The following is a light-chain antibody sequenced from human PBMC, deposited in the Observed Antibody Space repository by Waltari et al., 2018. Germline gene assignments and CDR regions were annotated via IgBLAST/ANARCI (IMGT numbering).Light chain of an antibody. CDR3: QQTSTFPVT. J-gene: IGKJ4*01. CDR2: SAS. V-gene: IGKV1-12*01. CDR1: QGISNR. Sequence: DIQMPPAPSSVSASVGARVPITSRASQGISNRMAWYQHKPGKDPNLQVYSASKLQSGAPSRFSGSGSGKEVTLTISSLQPEDGATYYGQQTSTFPVTFGGGTEVEF.